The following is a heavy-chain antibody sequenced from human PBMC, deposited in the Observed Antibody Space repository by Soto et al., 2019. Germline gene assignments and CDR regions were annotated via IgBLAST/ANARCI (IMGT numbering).Heavy chain of an antibody. V-gene: IGHV3-48*01. CDR2: ISSSSSTI. D-gene: IGHD6-19*01. CDR1: GFTFSSYS. J-gene: IGHJ3*02. Sequence: SGGSLRLSCAASGFTFSSYSMNWVRQAPGKGLEWVSYISSSSSTIYYADSVKGRFTISRDNAKNSLYLQMNSLRAEDTAVYYCARYSSGWYGDAFDIWGQGTMVTVSS. CDR3: ARYSSGWYGDAFDI.